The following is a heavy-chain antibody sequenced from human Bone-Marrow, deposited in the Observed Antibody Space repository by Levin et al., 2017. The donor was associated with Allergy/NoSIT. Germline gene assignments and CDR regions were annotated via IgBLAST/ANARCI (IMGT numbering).Heavy chain of an antibody. CDR3: ARRQRYYYDSSGSGGMDV. J-gene: IGHJ6*02. D-gene: IGHD3-22*01. Sequence: GASVKVSCAASGFTFSSYGMHWVRQAPGKGLEWVAVIWYDGSNKYYADSVKGRFTISRDNSKNTLYLQMNSLRAEDTAVYYCARRQRYYYDSSGSGGMDVWGQGTTVTVSS. V-gene: IGHV3-33*01. CDR1: GFTFSSYG. CDR2: IWYDGSNK.